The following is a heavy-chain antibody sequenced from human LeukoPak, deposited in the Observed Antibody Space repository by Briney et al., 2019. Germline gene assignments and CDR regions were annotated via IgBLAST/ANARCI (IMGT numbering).Heavy chain of an antibody. CDR3: ARLADSGYDWSWFDP. CDR2: MNPNSGNT. D-gene: IGHD5-12*01. J-gene: IGHJ5*02. CDR1: GYTFTSYD. Sequence: ASVTVSCKASGYTFTSYDINWVRQAAGQGLEWMGWMNPNSGNTGYAQKFQGRVTMTRNTSISTAYMELSSLRSEDTAVYYCARLADSGYDWSWFDPWGQGTLVTVSS. V-gene: IGHV1-8*01.